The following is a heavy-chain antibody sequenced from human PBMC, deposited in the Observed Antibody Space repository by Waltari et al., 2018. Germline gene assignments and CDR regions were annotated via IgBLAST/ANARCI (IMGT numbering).Heavy chain of an antibody. CDR1: GFPFSSYG. CDR2: IWYDGSNK. Sequence: QVQLVESGGGVVQPGRSLRLSCAASGFPFSSYGMHWVRQAPGKGLEWVAVIWYDGSNKYDADSGKGRFTISRDNSKNTLYLQMNSLRAEDTAVYYCARAEYSSSSGLAPFDYWGQGTLVTVSS. V-gene: IGHV3-33*01. D-gene: IGHD6-6*01. J-gene: IGHJ4*02. CDR3: ARAEYSSSSGLAPFDY.